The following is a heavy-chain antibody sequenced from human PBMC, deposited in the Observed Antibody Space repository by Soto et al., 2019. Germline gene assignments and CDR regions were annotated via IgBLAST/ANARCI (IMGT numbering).Heavy chain of an antibody. CDR2: IAYDGDNE. D-gene: IGHD2-2*01. V-gene: IGHV3-30*18. CDR1: GFTFSNYA. CDR3: AKDWGPVYCNSPGCSAKHVDY. Sequence: QVKLVESGGGVVQPGRSLRLSCAASGFTFSNYAMHWVRQAPGKGLEWLAIIAYDGDNEYYADSVRGRFTISRDNSKNTLYLQTNNLRHEDTAVYYCAKDWGPVYCNSPGCSAKHVDYLGQGTLVTVAS. J-gene: IGHJ4*02.